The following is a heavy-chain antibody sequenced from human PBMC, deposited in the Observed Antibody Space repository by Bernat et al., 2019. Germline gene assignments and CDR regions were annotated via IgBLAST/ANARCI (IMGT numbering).Heavy chain of an antibody. CDR3: LDAVGTSSNNWFDP. D-gene: IGHD4-23*01. CDR1: GFIFSDSV. CDR2: IRTNSNNYAT. J-gene: IGHJ5*02. Sequence: EVQLVESGGGLVQPGGSLKLSCAASGFIFSDSVMHWVRQASGKGPEWVGRIRTNSNNYATAYAASVKGRFTISRDDSKNTAFLQMDSLKTEDTAIYYCLDAVGTSSNNWFDPWGPGTLVTVSS. V-gene: IGHV3-73*01.